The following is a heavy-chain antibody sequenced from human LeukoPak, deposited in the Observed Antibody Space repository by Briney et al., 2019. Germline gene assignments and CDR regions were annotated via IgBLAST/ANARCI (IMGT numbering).Heavy chain of an antibody. CDR1: GFTFSNYW. Sequence: GGSLRLSCAASGFTFSNYWMSWVRQAPGKGLAWVASMKHDGGDKYYVDSVKGRFTISRDNAKNSLYLQMNSLRADDTAVYYCARASSGVLRYFDWSLFDPWGQGTLVTVSS. CDR2: MKHDGGDK. D-gene: IGHD3-9*01. J-gene: IGHJ5*02. V-gene: IGHV3-7*01. CDR3: ARASSGVLRYFDWSLFDP.